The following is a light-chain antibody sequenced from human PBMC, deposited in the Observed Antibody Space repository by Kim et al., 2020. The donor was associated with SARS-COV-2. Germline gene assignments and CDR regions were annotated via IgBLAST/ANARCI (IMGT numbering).Light chain of an antibody. J-gene: IGKJ2*01. CDR1: QGVHTS. V-gene: IGKV1-39*01. CDR2: AIS. CDR3: QQSHGYPYS. Sequence: SAAVGTIVTSTCRASQGVHTSLTWYQRQPEKAPKLLNYAISGLQSGAPSRSRGCGSGAAFTHTTSNLRPEQFAVYYCQQSHGYPYSFGQGTKLEI.